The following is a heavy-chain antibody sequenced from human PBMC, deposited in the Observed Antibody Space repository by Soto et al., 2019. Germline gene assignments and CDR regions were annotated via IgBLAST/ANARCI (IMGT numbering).Heavy chain of an antibody. D-gene: IGHD3-22*01. CDR1: GDSINSTDW. V-gene: IGHV4-4*02. Sequence: SETLSLTCAVSGDSINSTDWWNWVRQSPGKGLEWIGEIYHGGNTYYNPSLKSRVTISIDKSKNQFSLKLSSVTAADTAVYYCARRLYYDSSGFEGGGMDVWGQGTTVTVSS. CDR3: ARRLYYDSSGFEGGGMDV. CDR2: IYHGGNT. J-gene: IGHJ6*02.